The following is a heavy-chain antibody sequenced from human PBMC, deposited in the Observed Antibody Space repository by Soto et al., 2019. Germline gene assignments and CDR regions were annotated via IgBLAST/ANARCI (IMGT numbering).Heavy chain of an antibody. CDR3: AKDPLEIQLWPKYYFDY. CDR2: ISGSGGST. D-gene: IGHD5-18*01. Sequence: PXVSLRLSCAASGFTFSSYAMSWVRQAPGKGLEWVSAISGSGGSTYYADSVKGRFTISRDNSKNTLYLQMSSLRAEDTAVYYCAKDPLEIQLWPKYYFDYWGQGTLVTVSS. J-gene: IGHJ4*02. CDR1: GFTFSSYA. V-gene: IGHV3-23*01.